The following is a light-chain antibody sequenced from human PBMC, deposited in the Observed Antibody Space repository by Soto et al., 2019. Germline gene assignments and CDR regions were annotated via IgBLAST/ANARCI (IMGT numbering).Light chain of an antibody. CDR2: GSS. J-gene: IGKJ1*01. V-gene: IGKV3-20*01. CDR3: QQYGTSPQT. Sequence: EIVLTQSPGTLSLSPGERATLSCRASQSVRSRYLAWYQQKPGQAPRLLIYGSSSRPPGIPDRLSGSGSGTEFTLTISRLEPEDFAVYYCQQYGTSPQTFGQGTKVEIK. CDR1: QSVRSRY.